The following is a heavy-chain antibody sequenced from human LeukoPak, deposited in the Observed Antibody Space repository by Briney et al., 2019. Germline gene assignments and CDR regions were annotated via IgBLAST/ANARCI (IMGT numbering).Heavy chain of an antibody. D-gene: IGHD2/OR15-2a*01. J-gene: IGHJ5*02. Sequence: GGSLRLSCAVSGFTFSGHWMSWVRQAPGKGLEWVANINQGGSDKYYVDSVKGRFTISRDNANNLLYLQMNSLRGEDTAVYYCTRDLSRAGHHWREGTLVTVSS. CDR1: GFTFSGHW. CDR2: INQGGSDK. V-gene: IGHV3-7*01. CDR3: TRDLSRAGHH.